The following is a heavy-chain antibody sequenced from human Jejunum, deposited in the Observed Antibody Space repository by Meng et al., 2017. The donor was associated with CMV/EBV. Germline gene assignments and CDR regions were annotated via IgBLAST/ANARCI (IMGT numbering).Heavy chain of an antibody. CDR1: SVSSGSND. Sequence: SVSSGSNDWNWIRQPPGKGLEWIGYIHDSGSTSHNPSLKSRVTVSVDTSKNQFSLEMTSVTAADTAVYYCARDGGDYGGNPYYFDDWGQGALVTVSS. CDR3: ARDGGDYGGNPYYFDD. J-gene: IGHJ4*02. V-gene: IGHV4-61*01. D-gene: IGHD4-23*01. CDR2: IHDSGST.